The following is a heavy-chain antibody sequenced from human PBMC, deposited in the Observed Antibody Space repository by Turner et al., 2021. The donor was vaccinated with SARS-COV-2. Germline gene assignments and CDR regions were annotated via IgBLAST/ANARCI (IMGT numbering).Heavy chain of an antibody. Sequence: QVQLQESGPGLEKPSELLSLPCTVPGGATSSYYWCWIRQPPGKGLEWIAFIYYSGSTNDNPSLKSRVNISVDTSKNQFYLELNSVTAADTAVYYCARDGWSGGSCYPDYYSGMDVWGQGTTVTVSS. CDR2: IYYSGST. D-gene: IGHD2-15*01. CDR1: GGATSSYY. V-gene: IGHV4-59*01. J-gene: IGHJ6*02. CDR3: ARDGWSGGSCYPDYYSGMDV.